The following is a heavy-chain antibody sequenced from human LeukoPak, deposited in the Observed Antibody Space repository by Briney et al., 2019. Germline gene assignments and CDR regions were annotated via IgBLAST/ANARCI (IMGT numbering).Heavy chain of an antibody. CDR3: ARETWNDVAFDI. V-gene: IGHV4-38-2*02. Sequence: PSETLSLTCTVSGYSISSGYYWGWIRQPPGKGLEWIGSIYHSGSTYYNPSLKSRVTISVDTSKNQFSLKLSSVTAADTAVYYCARETWNDVAFDIWGQGTMVTVSS. J-gene: IGHJ3*02. CDR2: IYHSGST. D-gene: IGHD1-1*01. CDR1: GYSISSGYY.